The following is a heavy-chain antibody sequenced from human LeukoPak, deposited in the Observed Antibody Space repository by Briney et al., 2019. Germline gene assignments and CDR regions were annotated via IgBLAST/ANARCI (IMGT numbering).Heavy chain of an antibody. V-gene: IGHV3-43*01. CDR2: ISWDGVVT. J-gene: IGHJ4*02. D-gene: IGHD1-26*01. CDR1: GFTFDDYT. Sequence: GSLRLSCAASGFTFDDYTMHWVRQAPGKGLEWVSLISWDGVVTHYADSVKGRFTISIDKSKNSLYLQMNSLRPEDTAFYYCAKDLSGGSYYGPFDYWGQGTLVTVSS. CDR3: AKDLSGGSYYGPFDY.